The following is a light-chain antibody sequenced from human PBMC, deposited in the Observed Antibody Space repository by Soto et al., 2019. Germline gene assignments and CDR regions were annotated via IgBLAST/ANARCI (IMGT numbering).Light chain of an antibody. CDR3: QSNYIVPWA. V-gene: IGKV1-39*01. Sequence: DIQVTQSPPSLSASVGDRVSITCRASQYIRNYLNWYQHKPGEAPKLLIYSASTFQLGVASRFSGSGSGTDFTLTIDTLQADDFASYYCQSNYIVPWAFGQGTKVELK. CDR1: QYIRNY. CDR2: SAS. J-gene: IGKJ1*01.